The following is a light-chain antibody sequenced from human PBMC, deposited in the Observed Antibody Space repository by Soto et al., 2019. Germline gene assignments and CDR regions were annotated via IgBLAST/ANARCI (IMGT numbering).Light chain of an antibody. CDR1: QSISNS. CDR2: VAS. J-gene: IGKJ2*01. Sequence: DIQMTQSLSSLSASVGDTVTITCRASQSISNSLSRYQQKPGKAPKFLIYVASTLQRGVPSRFSGSGSGTDFTRTISSLQPADVATYYCLQSFSPPSTFGQGTKLEIK. CDR3: LQSFSPPST. V-gene: IGKV1-39*01.